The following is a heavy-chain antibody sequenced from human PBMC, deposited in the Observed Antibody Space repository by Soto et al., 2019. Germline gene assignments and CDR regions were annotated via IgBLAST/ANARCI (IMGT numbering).Heavy chain of an antibody. CDR2: IYYGGST. J-gene: IGHJ4*02. Sequence: LSETLSLTCTVSGDSISTDYWSWIRQSPGKGLEWIGFIYYGGSTNYNPSLRSRVTISADTSKSQFSLKLSSVIAADTAVYYCARGDYDILTGYYPFDYWGQGTLVTVSS. D-gene: IGHD3-9*01. V-gene: IGHV4-59*01. CDR3: ARGDYDILTGYYPFDY. CDR1: GDSISTDY.